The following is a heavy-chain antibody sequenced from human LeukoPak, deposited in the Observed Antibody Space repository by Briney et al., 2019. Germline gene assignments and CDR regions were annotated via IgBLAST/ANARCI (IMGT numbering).Heavy chain of an antibody. CDR3: ARDPCHGALDY. D-gene: IGHD2-2*01. Sequence: GGSLRLSCVASGFTFSSSWMSWVRRAPGKGLEWVANIKQDGTEEYYVDSVRGRFSISKDNAKNSLYLQMNSLRAEDTAVYYCARDPCHGALDYWGQGALVTVSS. CDR2: IKQDGTEE. CDR1: GFTFSSSW. J-gene: IGHJ4*02. V-gene: IGHV3-7*03.